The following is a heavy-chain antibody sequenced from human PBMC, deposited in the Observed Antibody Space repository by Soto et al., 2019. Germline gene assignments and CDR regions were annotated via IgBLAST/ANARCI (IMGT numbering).Heavy chain of an antibody. J-gene: IGHJ1*01. CDR1: GYTFTSYY. Sequence: GASVKVSCKASGYTFTSYYMHWVRQAPGQGLEWMGIINPSGGSTSYAQKFQGRVTMTRDTSTSTVYMELSSLRSEDTAVYYCARGDGEEWVVAATGRLYVFQHWGQGTLVTVSS. V-gene: IGHV1-46*01. CDR3: ARGDGEEWVVAATGRLYVFQH. CDR2: INPSGGST. D-gene: IGHD2-15*01.